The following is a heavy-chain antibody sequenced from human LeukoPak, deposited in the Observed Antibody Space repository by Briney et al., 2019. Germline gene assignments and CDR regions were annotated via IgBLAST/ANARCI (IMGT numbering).Heavy chain of an antibody. CDR2: ISGSGGST. J-gene: IGHJ4*02. CDR3: AKDIIVVVTAPSFDY. Sequence: GGSLRLSCAASGFTFSSYAMSWVRQAPGKGLEWVSAISGSGGSTYYADSVKGRFTISRDNSKNTLYLQMNSLRAEDTAVYYCAKDIIVVVTAPSFDYWGQGTLVTVSS. V-gene: IGHV3-23*01. D-gene: IGHD2-21*02. CDR1: GFTFSSYA.